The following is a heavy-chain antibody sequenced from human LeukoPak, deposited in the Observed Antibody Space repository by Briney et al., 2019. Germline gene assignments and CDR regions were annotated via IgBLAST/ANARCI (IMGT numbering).Heavy chain of an antibody. Sequence: SGGSLRLSRAASAFTFSGYGMHWVRQAPGKGLEWVAVVSDDGGTKYYADSVKGRFTISRDNSRNTLYLEMNSLRDEDTAVYYCVRDRGIASTGGYGMDVWGQGTTVTVSS. CDR1: AFTFSGYG. D-gene: IGHD6-13*01. V-gene: IGHV3-30*03. CDR2: VSDDGGTK. J-gene: IGHJ6*02. CDR3: VRDRGIASTGGYGMDV.